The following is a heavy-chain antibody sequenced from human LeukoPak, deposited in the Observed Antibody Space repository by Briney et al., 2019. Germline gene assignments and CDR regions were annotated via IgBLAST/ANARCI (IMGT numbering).Heavy chain of an antibody. V-gene: IGHV3-21*01. J-gene: IGHJ6*02. CDR1: GFTFSSFS. Sequence: GGSLRLSCAASGFTFSSFSMNWVRQAPGKGLEWVSSISSSSSFIYYADSVKGRFTISRDNAKNTLYLQMNSLRAEDTAVYYCARGGYDFWSGLRFYGMDVWGQGTTVTVFS. CDR2: ISSSSSFI. CDR3: ARGGYDFWSGLRFYGMDV. D-gene: IGHD3-3*01.